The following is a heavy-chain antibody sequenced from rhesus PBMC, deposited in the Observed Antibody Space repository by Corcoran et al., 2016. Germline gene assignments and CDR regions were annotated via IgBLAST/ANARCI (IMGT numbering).Heavy chain of an antibody. CDR3: AAEGDYGSSFDY. Sequence: EVQLVESGGGVVQPGGSLRLSCEASGFNFDDYAIHWVLQGPGKGLEWVSVISWSGGSTYYAYSVKGQFTISRDNAKNSLYLPMGSLRAEDTALYYCAAEGDYGSSFDYWGQGVLVTVSS. J-gene: IGHJ4*01. CDR2: ISWSGGST. D-gene: IGHD4-29*01. CDR1: GFNFDDYA. V-gene: IGHV3-201*01.